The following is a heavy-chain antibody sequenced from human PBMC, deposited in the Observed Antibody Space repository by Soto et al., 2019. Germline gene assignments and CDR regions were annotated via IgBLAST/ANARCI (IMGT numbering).Heavy chain of an antibody. CDR1: GFTFTSYA. CDR3: AQRYFDSSGGY. Sequence: EVQLVESGGGLVQPGGSLRLSCAASGFTFTSYAMSWVRQAPGKGLEWVSTISGSGSNTYYADSVKGRFTVSRENSKSTLYLQMSSLRVEDMAVYYCAQRYFDSSGGYWGQGTLVTVSS. V-gene: IGHV3-23*04. D-gene: IGHD3-22*01. CDR2: ISGSGSNT. J-gene: IGHJ4*02.